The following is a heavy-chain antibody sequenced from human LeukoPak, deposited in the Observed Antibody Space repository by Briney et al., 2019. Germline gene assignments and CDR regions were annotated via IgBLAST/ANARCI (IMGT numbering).Heavy chain of an antibody. J-gene: IGHJ5*02. V-gene: IGHV4-59*08. D-gene: IGHD2-8*02. CDR2: IYYSGST. CDR3: ARHAGGAGGWFDP. CDR1: GGSISSYY. Sequence: PSETLSLTCTVSGGSISSYYWSWIRQLPGKGLEWIGYIYYSGSTNYNPSLKSRVTISVDTSKNQFSLKLSSVTAADTAVYYCARHAGGAGGWFDPWGQGTLVTVSS.